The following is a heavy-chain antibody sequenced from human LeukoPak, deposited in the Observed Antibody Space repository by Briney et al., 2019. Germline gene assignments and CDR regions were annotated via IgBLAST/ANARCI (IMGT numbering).Heavy chain of an antibody. CDR1: GGSISSYY. D-gene: IGHD3-10*01. V-gene: IGHV4-59*08. CDR3: ARHVSSYDSGSYYKLKNWFDP. J-gene: IGHJ5*02. CDR2: IHYIGST. Sequence: SETLSPTCTVSGGSISSYYWSWIRQPPGKGLEWIGYIHYIGSTDYNPSLKSRVTISVDTSKNQFSLKLSSVTAADTAVYYCARHVSSYDSGSYYKLKNWFDPWGQGALVTVSS.